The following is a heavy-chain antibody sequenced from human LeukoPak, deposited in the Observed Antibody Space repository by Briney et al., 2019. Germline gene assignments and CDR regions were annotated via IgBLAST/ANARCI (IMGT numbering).Heavy chain of an antibody. Sequence: ASVKVSCEASGYTFTSYGISWVRQAPGQGLEWMGWISAYNGNTSYAQELQGRVTMTTDTSTSTAYMELRSLRSDDTAVYYCARRRAGAFDIWGQGTMVTVSS. J-gene: IGHJ3*02. CDR1: GYTFTSYG. CDR2: ISAYNGNT. CDR3: ARRRAGAFDI. V-gene: IGHV1-18*01.